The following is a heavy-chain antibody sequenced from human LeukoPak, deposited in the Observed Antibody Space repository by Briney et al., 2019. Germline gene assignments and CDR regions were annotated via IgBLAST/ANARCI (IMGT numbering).Heavy chain of an antibody. Sequence: PGRSLRLSCAASGFTFSSYAMNWVRQAPGKGLEWVSAISGSGDNTYYADSVKGRFTISRDNSKNTLYLEMNSLRAEDTAVYYCAKVLGSGSYYFYYGMDVWGQGTTVTVSS. CDR1: GFTFSSYA. CDR3: AKVLGSGSYYFYYGMDV. V-gene: IGHV3-23*01. D-gene: IGHD3-10*01. CDR2: ISGSGDNT. J-gene: IGHJ6*02.